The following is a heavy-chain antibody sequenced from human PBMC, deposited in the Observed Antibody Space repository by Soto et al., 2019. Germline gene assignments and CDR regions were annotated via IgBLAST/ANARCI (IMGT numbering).Heavy chain of an antibody. Sequence: EVPLVESGGGLVQPGGSLRLSCVASGFSFSSYSMVWVRQAPGKGLEWISYIFVTSTPIYYADSVKGRFTVSRDNTHNSLFLLMNSLRAEDTAIYYCARDADWAFGYWGQGTLVTVPS. CDR2: IFVTSTPI. CDR1: GFSFSSYS. CDR3: ARDADWAFGY. J-gene: IGHJ4*02. D-gene: IGHD3-9*01. V-gene: IGHV3-48*04.